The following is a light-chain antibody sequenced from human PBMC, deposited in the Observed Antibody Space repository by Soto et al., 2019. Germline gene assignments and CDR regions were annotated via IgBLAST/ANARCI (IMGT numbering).Light chain of an antibody. V-gene: IGKV3-20*01. CDR3: QQYGSSPGT. CDR1: QSVSSY. CDR2: EAS. Sequence: EIVLTQSPATLSLSPGERATLSCRASQSVSSYLAWYQQKPGQAPRLLMYEASNRAAGIPARFSGGGSGTDFTLTISRLEPEDFAVYYCQQYGSSPGTFGQGTKVDIK. J-gene: IGKJ1*01.